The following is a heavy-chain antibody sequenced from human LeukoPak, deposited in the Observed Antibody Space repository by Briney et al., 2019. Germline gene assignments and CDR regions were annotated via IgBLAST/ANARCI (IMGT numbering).Heavy chain of an antibody. D-gene: IGHD5-24*01. Sequence: PSETLSLTCAVYGVSFSGYYWSWIRQPPGKGLEWIGEINHSGSTNYNPSLKSRDTISVDTSKNQFSLKLSSVTAADAAVYYCARGNRKRWLQPQGLFDYWGQGTLVTVSS. CDR1: GVSFSGYY. CDR2: INHSGST. J-gene: IGHJ4*02. CDR3: ARGNRKRWLQPQGLFDY. V-gene: IGHV4-34*01.